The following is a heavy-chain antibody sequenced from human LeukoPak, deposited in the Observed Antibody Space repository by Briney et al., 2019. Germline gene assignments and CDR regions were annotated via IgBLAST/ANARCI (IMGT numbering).Heavy chain of an antibody. V-gene: IGHV3-23*01. CDR1: GFTFSSYA. CDR2: ISGSGGST. Sequence: GGSLRLSCAASGFTFSSYAMSWVRQAPGKGLEWVSAISGSGGSTYYADSVKGRFTISRDNSKNTLYLQMNSLRAEDTALYYCARDFSPVSDAFDIWGQGTMVTVSS. CDR3: ARDFSPVSDAFDI. D-gene: IGHD1-14*01. J-gene: IGHJ3*02.